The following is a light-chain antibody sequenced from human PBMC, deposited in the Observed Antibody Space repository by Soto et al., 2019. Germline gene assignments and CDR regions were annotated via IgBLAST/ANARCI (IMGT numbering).Light chain of an antibody. V-gene: IGLV1-47*01. Sequence: QSVLTQPPSASGTPGQRVTMSCSGSSSNIGSHYVYWYQQLPGTAPKVLLYRNNQRPSGVPDRFSGSKSGTSASLAISGLRSEDEADYYCATWDDSLSVLFGGGTKVTVL. CDR2: RNN. J-gene: IGLJ2*01. CDR1: SSNIGSHY. CDR3: ATWDDSLSVL.